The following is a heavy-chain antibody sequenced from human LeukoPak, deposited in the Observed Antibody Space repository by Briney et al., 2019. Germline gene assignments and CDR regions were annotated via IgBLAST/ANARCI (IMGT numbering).Heavy chain of an antibody. Sequence: SETLSLTCTVSGGSIGSYYWSWIRQPPGKGLEWIGYIYYSGSTNYNPSLKSRVTISVDTSKNQFSLKLSSVTAADTAVYYCARGYTAAAELNAWGQGTLVTVSS. V-gene: IGHV4-59*12. D-gene: IGHD6-13*01. CDR2: IYYSGST. J-gene: IGHJ5*02. CDR1: GGSIGSYY. CDR3: ARGYTAAAELNA.